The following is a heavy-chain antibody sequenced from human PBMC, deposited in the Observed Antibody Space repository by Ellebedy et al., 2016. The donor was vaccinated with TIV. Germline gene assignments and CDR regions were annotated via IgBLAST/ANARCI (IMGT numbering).Heavy chain of an antibody. Sequence: GGSLRLSCAASGFTFSNHWMTWVRQAPGKGLEWVASINQDGSEKYFVDSVKGRFTISRDNAKNSLYLQMSSLRAEETSVYYCARGMTTISLWGQGTLVTVSS. J-gene: IGHJ4*02. V-gene: IGHV3-7*01. D-gene: IGHD5-24*01. CDR2: INQDGSEK. CDR1: GFTFSNHW. CDR3: ARGMTTISL.